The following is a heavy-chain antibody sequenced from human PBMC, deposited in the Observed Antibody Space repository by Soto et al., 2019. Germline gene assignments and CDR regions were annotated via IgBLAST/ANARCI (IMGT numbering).Heavy chain of an antibody. V-gene: IGHV3-30*18. Sequence: QVQLVESGGGVVQPGRSLRLSCAASGFTFSNYVMHWVRQAPGKGLEWVAVISYDGSNKYYADSVRGRFTISRDNSKNTLFLQMNSLRPEDTAVYYCAKHQYQLIRRCYGLDVWGQGTTVTVSS. CDR2: ISYDGSNK. CDR3: AKHQYQLIRRCYGLDV. J-gene: IGHJ6*02. CDR1: GFTFSNYV. D-gene: IGHD2-2*01.